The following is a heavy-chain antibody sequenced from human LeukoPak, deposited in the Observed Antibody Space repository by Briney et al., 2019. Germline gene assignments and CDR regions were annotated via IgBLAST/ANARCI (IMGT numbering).Heavy chain of an antibody. D-gene: IGHD5-18*01. J-gene: IGHJ5*02. V-gene: IGHV4-34*01. CDR3: ARRVGYSYGPRQNWVDP. Sequence: PSETLSLTCAVYGGSFSGDDWSWIRQPPGKGLEWIGEINHSGSITYNPSLKSRVTISVDTSKNQFSLKLSSVTAADTAVYYCARRVGYSYGPRQNWVDPWGQGTLVTVSS. CDR2: INHSGSI. CDR1: GGSFSGDD.